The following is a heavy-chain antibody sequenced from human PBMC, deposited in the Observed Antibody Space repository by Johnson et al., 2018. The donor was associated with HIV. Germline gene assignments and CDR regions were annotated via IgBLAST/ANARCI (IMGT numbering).Heavy chain of an antibody. CDR1: GFTFSSYA. V-gene: IGHV3-30*04. CDR2: ISYDGNNK. J-gene: IGHJ3*02. Sequence: QVQLVESGGGLVQPGGSLRLSCGASGFTFSSYAMHWVRQAPGKGLEWVAVISYDGNNKYYADSVKGRFTISRDNSKNTLYLQMNSLRAEDTAVYYCARGMTTVTNHDAFDIWGQGTMVTVSS. D-gene: IGHD4-17*01. CDR3: ARGMTTVTNHDAFDI.